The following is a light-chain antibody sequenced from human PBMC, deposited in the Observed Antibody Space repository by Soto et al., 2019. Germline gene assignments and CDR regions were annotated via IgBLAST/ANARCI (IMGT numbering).Light chain of an antibody. CDR3: QSRDSSLSSSWV. V-gene: IGLV1-40*01. Sequence: QSALTQPRSVSGAPGQRVTISCTGSSSNIGADFDVHWYQHLPGTAPKLLISHNNNRPSGVPDRFSGSKSGTSASLAITGLQADDEAVYYCQSRDSSLSSSWVFGGGTQLTVL. CDR1: SSNIGADFD. J-gene: IGLJ3*02. CDR2: HNN.